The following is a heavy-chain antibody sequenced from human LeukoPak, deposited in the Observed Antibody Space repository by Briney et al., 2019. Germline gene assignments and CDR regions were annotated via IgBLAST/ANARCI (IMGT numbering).Heavy chain of an antibody. Sequence: TGGSLRLSCAASGFTFSNAWMSWVRQAPGKGLEWVGRIKSKTDGGTTDYAAPVKGRFTISRDDSKNTLYLQMNSLKTEDTAVYYCTTDLLWFGGLYWFDPWGQGTLVTVSS. CDR2: IKSKTDGGTT. D-gene: IGHD3-10*01. V-gene: IGHV3-15*01. J-gene: IGHJ5*02. CDR3: TTDLLWFGGLYWFDP. CDR1: GFTFSNAW.